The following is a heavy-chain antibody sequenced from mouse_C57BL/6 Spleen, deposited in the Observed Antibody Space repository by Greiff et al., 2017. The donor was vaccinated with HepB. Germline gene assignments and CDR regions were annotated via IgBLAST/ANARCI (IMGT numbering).Heavy chain of an antibody. D-gene: IGHD1-1*01. CDR3: AGSSSYDAMDY. CDR1: GFTFSDYG. CDR2: ISSGSSTI. J-gene: IGHJ4*01. V-gene: IGHV5-17*01. Sequence: EVQLVESGGGLVKPGGSLKLSCAASGFTFSDYGMHWVRQAPEKGLEWVAYISSGSSTIYYADTVKGRFTISRDNAKNTLFLQMTSLRSEDTAMYYCAGSSSYDAMDYWGQGTSGTVSS.